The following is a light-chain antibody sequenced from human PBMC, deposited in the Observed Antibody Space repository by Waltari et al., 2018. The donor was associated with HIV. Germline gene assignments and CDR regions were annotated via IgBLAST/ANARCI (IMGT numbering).Light chain of an antibody. V-gene: IGKV3-15*01. CDR1: QSVSSN. CDR2: DAS. CDR3: QQYNNWPTRDT. Sequence: EILMTQSPATLSVSPGERATLSCRASQSVSSNLAWYQQKPGQAPRLLVYDASTRATGIPARFSGSGAGTEFTLTISILKCEDVAVYDCQQYNNWPTRDTFGQGTKLEIK. J-gene: IGKJ2*01.